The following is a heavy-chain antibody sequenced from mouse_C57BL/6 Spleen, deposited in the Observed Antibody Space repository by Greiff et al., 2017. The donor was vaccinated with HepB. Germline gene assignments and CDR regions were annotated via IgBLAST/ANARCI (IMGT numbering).Heavy chain of an antibody. CDR3: AREDTTVVEDAMDY. J-gene: IGHJ4*01. Sequence: VHVKQSGPELVKPGASVKISCKASGYSFTGYYMNWVKQSPEKSLEWIGEINPSTGGTTYNQKFKAKATLTVDKSSSTAYMQLKSLTSEDSAVYYCAREDTTVVEDAMDYWGQGTSVTVSS. CDR2: INPSTGGT. V-gene: IGHV1-42*01. CDR1: GYSFTGYY. D-gene: IGHD1-1*01.